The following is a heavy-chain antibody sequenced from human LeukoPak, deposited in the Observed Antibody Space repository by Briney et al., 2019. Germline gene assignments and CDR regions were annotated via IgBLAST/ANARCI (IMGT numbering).Heavy chain of an antibody. CDR1: GFTFSSYA. V-gene: IGHV3-23*01. CDR3: AKDRAVVTLVKFDY. J-gene: IGHJ4*02. CDR2: ISSSGGST. Sequence: GGSLRLSCAASGFTFSSYAMSWVRQAPGKGLECVSAISSSGGSTYYADSVKGRFTISRDNSKNTLYLQMNSLRAEDTAVYYCAKDRAVVTLVKFDYWGQGTLVTVSS. D-gene: IGHD4-23*01.